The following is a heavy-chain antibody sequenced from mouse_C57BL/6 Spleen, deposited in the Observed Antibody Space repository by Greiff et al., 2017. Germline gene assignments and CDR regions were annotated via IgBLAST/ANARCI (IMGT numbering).Heavy chain of an antibody. CDR3: ARESMVDY. CDR2: INPNNGGT. D-gene: IGHD1-1*02. Sequence: EVQLQQSGPELVKPGASVKISCKASGYTFTDYYMNWVKQSHGKSLEWIGDINPNNGGTSYNQKFKGKATLTVDKSSSTAYMELRSLTSEDSAVYYCARESMVDYWGQGTTLTVSS. J-gene: IGHJ2*01. V-gene: IGHV1-26*01. CDR1: GYTFTDYY.